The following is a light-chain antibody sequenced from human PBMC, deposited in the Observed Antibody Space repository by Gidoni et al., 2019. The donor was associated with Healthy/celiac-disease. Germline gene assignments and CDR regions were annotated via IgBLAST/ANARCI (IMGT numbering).Light chain of an antibody. J-gene: IGKJ1*01. CDR2: AAS. CDR3: QQSYSSWT. Sequence: DIQMTQSPSSLSASVGDRVTITSRASQSISSYLNWYQQKPGKAPKLLIDAASSLQSGVPSRFSGSGSGTDFTLTISSLQPEDFATYYCQQSYSSWTFGQGTKVEIK. V-gene: IGKV1-39*01. CDR1: QSISSY.